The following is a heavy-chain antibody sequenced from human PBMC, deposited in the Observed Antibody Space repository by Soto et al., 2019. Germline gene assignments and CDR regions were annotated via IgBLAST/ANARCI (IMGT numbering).Heavy chain of an antibody. D-gene: IGHD3-3*01. V-gene: IGHV3-33*01. J-gene: IGHJ4*02. Sequence: QVQLVESGGGVVQPGRSLRLSCAASGFTFSTYGMHWVRQAPGKGLEWVALIWSDGTNKYYADSVKGRFTISRDNSKKTLYLHMNSLRAEDTAVYYCVRVFATYYFDLWGQGNMVTVSS. CDR3: VRVFATYYFDL. CDR2: IWSDGTNK. CDR1: GFTFSTYG.